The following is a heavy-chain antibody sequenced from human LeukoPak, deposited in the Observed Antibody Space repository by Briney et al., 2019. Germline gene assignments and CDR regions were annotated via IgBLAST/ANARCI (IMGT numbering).Heavy chain of an antibody. J-gene: IGHJ4*02. D-gene: IGHD3-22*01. V-gene: IGHV5-51*01. CDR3: ARQTYYYDCSGYYSTQYFDY. Sequence: GESLKISCQGSGYSFTSYWIGWVRQMPGKGLEWMGIIYPGDSDTRYSPSFQGQVTISADKSISTAYLQWSSLKASDTAMYYCARQTYYYDCSGYYSTQYFDYWGQGTLVTVSS. CDR1: GYSFTSYW. CDR2: IYPGDSDT.